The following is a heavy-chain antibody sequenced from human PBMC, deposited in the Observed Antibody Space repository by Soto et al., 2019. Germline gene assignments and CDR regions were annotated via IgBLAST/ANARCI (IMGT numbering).Heavy chain of an antibody. J-gene: IGHJ3*02. D-gene: IGHD4-17*01. CDR2: ISSSGSTM. CDR1: GFTFSSYE. Sequence: GGSLRLSCAASGFTFSSYEMNWVRQAPGKGLEWVSYISSSGSTMYYADSVKGRFTISRDNAKNSLYLQMNSLRAEDTAVYYCARISATVVTPDAFDIWGQGTMVTVSS. V-gene: IGHV3-48*03. CDR3: ARISATVVTPDAFDI.